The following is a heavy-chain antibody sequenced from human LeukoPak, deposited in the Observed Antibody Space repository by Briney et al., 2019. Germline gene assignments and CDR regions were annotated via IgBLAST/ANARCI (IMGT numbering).Heavy chain of an antibody. V-gene: IGHV3-21*01. CDR2: ISSASSYI. CDR3: ARGPTIIGVAGTWPLDY. CDR1: GFTFSSYS. J-gene: IGHJ4*02. D-gene: IGHD6-19*01. Sequence: KAGGSLSLPCAASGFTFSSYSMNWVRQPPGKGLEWFSSISSASSYIYNADSLKGRFTISRDNAKNSLHLQMNSLRAEDTAVYYCARGPTIIGVAGTWPLDYWGQGTLVTVSS.